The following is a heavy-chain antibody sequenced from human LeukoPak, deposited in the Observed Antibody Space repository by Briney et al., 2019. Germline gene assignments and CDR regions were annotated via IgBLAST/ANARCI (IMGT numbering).Heavy chain of an antibody. CDR1: GFSFGGYA. D-gene: IGHD2-21*02. J-gene: IGHJ2*01. V-gene: IGHV3-9*01. CDR2: ISWNSGDI. Sequence: PGRSLRLSCAASGFSFGGYALHWVRQAPGKGLEWVASISWNSGDIVHADSVKGRFTISRDNAKNSLYLQMDSLRTEDTALYYCVKSGGYATAIRYFDLWGRGTLVTVPS. CDR3: VKSGGYATAIRYFDL.